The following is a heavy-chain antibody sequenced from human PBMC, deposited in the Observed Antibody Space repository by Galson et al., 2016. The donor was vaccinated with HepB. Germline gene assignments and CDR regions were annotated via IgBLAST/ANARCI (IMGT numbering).Heavy chain of an antibody. Sequence: SLRLSCAASGFTFSSYWMSWVRQAPGKGLEWVANIKRDGSEKYYVDSVKGRFTISRDNAKKSLYLQMSSLRAEDTAVYYCARDSGYCISYSCRGDAFDMWGQGTMVTVSS. D-gene: IGHD2-2*03. J-gene: IGHJ3*02. CDR3: ARDSGYCISYSCRGDAFDM. V-gene: IGHV3-7*01. CDR1: GFTFSSYW. CDR2: IKRDGSEK.